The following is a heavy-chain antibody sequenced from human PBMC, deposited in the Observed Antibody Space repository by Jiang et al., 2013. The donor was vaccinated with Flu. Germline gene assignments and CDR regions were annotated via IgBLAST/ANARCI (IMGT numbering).Heavy chain of an antibody. CDR3: ARIGSGSYYGSFDY. V-gene: IGHV3-48*01. CDR2: ISSSSSTI. D-gene: IGHD1-26*01. Sequence: GGSRRDSPRAASGFTFSSYSMNWVRQAPGKGLEWVSYISSSSSTIYYADSVKGRFTISRDNAKNSLYLQMNSLRAEDTAVYYCARIGSGSYYGSFDYWGQGTLVTVSS. J-gene: IGHJ4*02. CDR1: GFTFSSYS.